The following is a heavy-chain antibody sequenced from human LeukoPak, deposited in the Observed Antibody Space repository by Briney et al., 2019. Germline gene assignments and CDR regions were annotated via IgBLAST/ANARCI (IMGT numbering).Heavy chain of an antibody. CDR1: GASIDSHSW. V-gene: IGHV4/OR15-8*01. CDR3: ASTGIAAAEY. CDR2: IYHSGGA. J-gene: IGHJ4*02. Sequence: SETLSLTCAVSGASIDSHSWWSWVRQPPGKGLEWIGEIYHSGGANYNPSLKSRVTISVDTSKNQFSLKLSSVTAADTAVYYCASTGIAAAEYWGQGTLVTVSS. D-gene: IGHD6-13*01.